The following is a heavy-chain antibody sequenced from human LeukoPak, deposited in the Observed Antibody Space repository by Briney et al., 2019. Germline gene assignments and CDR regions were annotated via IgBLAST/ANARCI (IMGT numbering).Heavy chain of an antibody. Sequence: GGSLRLSCTASGFTVSSNYMSWVRQAPGKGLEWVSVIYSGGSTDYADSVKGRFTISRDNSKNTLYLQMSSLRAEDTAVYYCATRSSGWGQGTLVTVSS. CDR3: ATRSSG. CDR2: IYSGGST. D-gene: IGHD6-19*01. CDR1: GFTVSSNY. V-gene: IGHV3-53*01. J-gene: IGHJ4*02.